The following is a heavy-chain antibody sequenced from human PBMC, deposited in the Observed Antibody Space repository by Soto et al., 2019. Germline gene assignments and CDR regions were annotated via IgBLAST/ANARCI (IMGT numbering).Heavy chain of an antibody. CDR2: ISGSGGST. V-gene: IGHV3-23*01. CDR1: GFTFSCYA. J-gene: IGHJ3*02. Sequence: EVQLLESGGGLVQPGGSLRLSCAASGFTFSCYAMSWVRQAPGKGLEWVSAISGSGGSTYYADSVKGRFTISRDNSKNTLYLQMNSLRAEDTAVYYCASFPFGGVIGPYDAFDSWGQGTMVTVSS. D-gene: IGHD3-16*02. CDR3: ASFPFGGVIGPYDAFDS.